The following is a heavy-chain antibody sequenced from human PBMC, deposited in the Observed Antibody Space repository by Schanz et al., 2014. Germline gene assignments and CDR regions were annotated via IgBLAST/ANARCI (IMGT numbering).Heavy chain of an antibody. CDR1: GYTFTTYY. CDR2: INPSGGST. Sequence: QVQLVQSGTEVKKPGASVKVSCKASGYTFTTYYMLWVRQAPGQGLEWMGMINPSGGSTTYAQKFQGRVTMTRDTSTSTVYMELSSLRSEDTAVYYCTRGGYSYALSAFDIWGQGTMVTVSS. J-gene: IGHJ3*02. CDR3: TRGGYSYALSAFDI. D-gene: IGHD5-18*01. V-gene: IGHV1-46*01.